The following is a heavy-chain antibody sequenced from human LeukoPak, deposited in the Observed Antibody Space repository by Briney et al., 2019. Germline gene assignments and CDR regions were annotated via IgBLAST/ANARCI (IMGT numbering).Heavy chain of an antibody. D-gene: IGHD1-26*01. CDR2: IRYDGSDK. CDR3: AKRGGSFIGYFDY. V-gene: IGHV3-30*02. Sequence: GGSLRLSCAASGFTFSSYSMNWVRQAPGKGLEWVAFIRYDGSDKFYADSVKGRFTISRDNSMDTLYLHMNSLRADDTAVYYCAKRGGSFIGYFDYWGQGTLVTVSS. CDR1: GFTFSSYS. J-gene: IGHJ4*02.